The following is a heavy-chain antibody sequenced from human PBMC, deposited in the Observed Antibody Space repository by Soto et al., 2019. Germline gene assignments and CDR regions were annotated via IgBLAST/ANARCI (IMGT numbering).Heavy chain of an antibody. CDR1: GDSISGYY. J-gene: IGHJ3*01. Sequence: QVQLQESGPGLVKPSETVSLICTVSGDSISGYYWSWIRQPAGKGLEWIGRIYSSGNANYNPSLKSRVSMSVDMSKNQFSLKVTSVTAADTAMYYCARGHVFDLWGQGTKVTVSS. CDR3: ARGHVFDL. CDR2: IYSSGNA. V-gene: IGHV4-4*07.